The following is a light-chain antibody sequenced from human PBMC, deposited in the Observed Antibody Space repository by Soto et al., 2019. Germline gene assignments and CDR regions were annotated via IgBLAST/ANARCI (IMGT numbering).Light chain of an antibody. CDR2: GSS. CDR3: QQSFTAPIT. CDR1: QDISNS. Sequence: DIQMTQSPSSLSASVGDRVTITCQASQDISNSLNWYQQKPGEAPKLLIYGSSSLHYGVPSRFSGSGSGSAFTLTISSLQPEDSATYYCQQSFTAPITFGQGTRLEIK. J-gene: IGKJ5*01. V-gene: IGKV1-39*01.